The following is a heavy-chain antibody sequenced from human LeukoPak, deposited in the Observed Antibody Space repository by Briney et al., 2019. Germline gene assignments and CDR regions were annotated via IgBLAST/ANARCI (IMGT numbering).Heavy chain of an antibody. CDR1: GFTFSSYW. CDR3: GRGARGYSYGYYYYYGMDV. J-gene: IGHJ6*02. CDR2: IKQDGSEK. Sequence: EGFLRLSCAASGFTFSSYWMSWVRQAPGKGLEWVANIKQDGSEKYYVDSVKGRFTISRDNAKNSLYLQMNSLRAEDTAVYYCGRGARGYSYGYYYYYGMDVWGQGTTVTVSS. D-gene: IGHD5-18*01. V-gene: IGHV3-7*01.